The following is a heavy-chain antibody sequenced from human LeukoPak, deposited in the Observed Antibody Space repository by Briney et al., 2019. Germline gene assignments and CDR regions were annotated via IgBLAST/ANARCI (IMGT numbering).Heavy chain of an antibody. CDR3: ARRAGDYSHPYDY. J-gene: IGHJ4*02. CDR2: INQDGTEK. D-gene: IGHD3-22*01. V-gene: IGHV3-7*03. Sequence: GGSLRLSCAASGFTFTTYWMTWVRQAPGKGLEWVANINQDGTEKYYVDSVKGRFTISRDNSKNTLYLQMNSLRAEDTAVYYCARRAGDYSHPYDYWGQGTLVTVSS. CDR1: GFTFTTYW.